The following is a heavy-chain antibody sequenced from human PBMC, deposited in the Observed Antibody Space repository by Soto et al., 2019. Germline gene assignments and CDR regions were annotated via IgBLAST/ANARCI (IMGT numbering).Heavy chain of an antibody. J-gene: IGHJ4*02. CDR2: IYSGGST. Sequence: GGSLRLSCAASGFTVSSNYMSWVRQAPGKGLEWVSVIYSGGSTYYADSVKGRFTISSDNSKNTLYLQMNSLSDEDTAVYYCARDQGYDILTGYLLWGQGTLVTVSS. CDR3: ARDQGYDILTGYLL. D-gene: IGHD3-9*01. CDR1: GFTVSSNY. V-gene: IGHV3-66*01.